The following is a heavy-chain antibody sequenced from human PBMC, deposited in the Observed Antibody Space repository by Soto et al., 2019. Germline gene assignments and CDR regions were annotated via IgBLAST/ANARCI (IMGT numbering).Heavy chain of an antibody. V-gene: IGHV3-11*01. CDR2: ISGGGGTI. CDR3: ASRHCSTNSCVYYYYMDV. CDR1: GFTFSNYY. D-gene: IGHD2-2*01. Sequence: QLVESGGGLVKPGGSLRLSCAASGFTFSNYYMSWIRQAPGKGLEWVSYISGGGGTIYYADSVKGRFTISRDNARNTSYQEMNNLRAEDTAVYFGASRHCSTNSCVYYYYMDVWGRGTTVTVSS. J-gene: IGHJ6*03.